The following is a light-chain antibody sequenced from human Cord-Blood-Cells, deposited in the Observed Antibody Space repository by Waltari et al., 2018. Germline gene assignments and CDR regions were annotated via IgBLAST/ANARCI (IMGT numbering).Light chain of an antibody. CDR2: GAS. CDR1: QSVSSN. Sequence: EIVMTQSPATLSVSPGERASLSCRASQSVSSNLDGYQQKPGQAPRLLIYGASTRATGIPARCSGSGSGTEFTLTISSLQSEDFAVYYCQQYNNWPPRTFGQGTKVEIK. J-gene: IGKJ1*01. CDR3: QQYNNWPPRT. V-gene: IGKV3-15*01.